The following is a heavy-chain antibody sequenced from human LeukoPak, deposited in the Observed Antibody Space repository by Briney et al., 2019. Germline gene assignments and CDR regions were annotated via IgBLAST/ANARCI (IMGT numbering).Heavy chain of an antibody. D-gene: IGHD5-18*01. CDR1: GFTFSKYW. CDR3: ARIQLFYYYYGMDV. V-gene: IGHV3-7*04. Sequence: GGSLRLSCAASGFTFSKYWMSWVRQAPGRGLEWVANIKQDGSETYYVDSVEGRFTISRDSAKNSLFLQMNSLRAEDTAVYYCARIQLFYYYYGMDVWGQGTTVTVSS. J-gene: IGHJ6*02. CDR2: IKQDGSET.